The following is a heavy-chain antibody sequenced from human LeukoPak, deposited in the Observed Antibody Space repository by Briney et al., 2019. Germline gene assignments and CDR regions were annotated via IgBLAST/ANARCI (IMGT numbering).Heavy chain of an antibody. D-gene: IGHD1-1*01. J-gene: IGHJ4*02. Sequence: SETLSLTCTVSGGSISSGDYYWSWIRQPPGKGLEWIGYIYYSGSTYYNPSLKSRVTISVDTSKNQFSLKLSSVTAADTAVYYCARVTTGTNYYYFDYWGQGTLVTVSS. V-gene: IGHV4-30-4*01. CDR1: GGSISSGDYY. CDR2: IYYSGST. CDR3: ARVTTGTNYYYFDY.